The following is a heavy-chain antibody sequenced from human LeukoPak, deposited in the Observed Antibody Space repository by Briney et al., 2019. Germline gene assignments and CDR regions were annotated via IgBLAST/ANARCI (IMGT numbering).Heavy chain of an antibody. CDR2: IPSDGSNN. V-gene: IGHV3-30*02. J-gene: IGHJ4*02. CDR1: GVTFSRHV. Sequence: GGSLRLSCAASGVTFSRHVMHWVRQAPGKGLEWVAFIPSDGSNNYYADSVKGRFTISRDNSKNTLYLQMNSLRAEDTAVYYCARDKGAHFDYWGQGTLVTVSS. D-gene: IGHD3-16*01. CDR3: ARDKGAHFDY.